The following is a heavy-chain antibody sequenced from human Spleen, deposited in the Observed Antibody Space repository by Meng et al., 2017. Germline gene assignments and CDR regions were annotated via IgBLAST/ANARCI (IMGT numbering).Heavy chain of an antibody. Sequence: SGPTLVKPTETPTLTCTVSGFSLSNARMGVSWIRQPPGKALEWLAHIFSNDEKSYITSLKSRLTIPKDTSKSQVVLTMTNMDPVDTATYYCARTRGYSYEFDYWGQGTLVTVSS. J-gene: IGHJ4*02. CDR1: GFSLSNARMG. D-gene: IGHD5-18*01. CDR3: ARTRGYSYEFDY. V-gene: IGHV2-26*01. CDR2: IFSNDEK.